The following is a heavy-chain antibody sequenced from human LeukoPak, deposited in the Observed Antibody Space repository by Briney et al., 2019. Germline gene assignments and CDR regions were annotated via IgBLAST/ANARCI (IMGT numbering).Heavy chain of an antibody. CDR1: GGSISSSSYY. J-gene: IGHJ4*02. D-gene: IGHD3-10*01. Sequence: SETLSLTCTVSGGSISSSSYYWSWIRQPPGKGLEWIGYIYYSGTTNYNPSLKSRVTISVDTSKNQFSLKLSSVTAADTAVYYCARRVGNYFDYWGQGTLVTVSS. CDR2: IYYSGTT. V-gene: IGHV4-61*05. CDR3: ARRVGNYFDY.